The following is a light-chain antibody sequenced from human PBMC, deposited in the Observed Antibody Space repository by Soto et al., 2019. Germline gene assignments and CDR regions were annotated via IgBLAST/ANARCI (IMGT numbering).Light chain of an antibody. CDR2: GAF. Sequence: DIQMTQSPSTLSASVGDRVTITCRASQILDNCLSWYQQKPGKAPNLLISGAFNLQSGVPSRFSGSGSGTDFTLTISSLQPEDCATYYCQQSCITLYTFGQGTSLEIK. V-gene: IGKV1-39*01. CDR1: QILDNC. CDR3: QQSCITLYT. J-gene: IGKJ2*01.